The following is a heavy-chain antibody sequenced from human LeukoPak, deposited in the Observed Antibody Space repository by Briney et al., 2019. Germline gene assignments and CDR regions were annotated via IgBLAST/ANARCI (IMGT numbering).Heavy chain of an antibody. CDR1: GFTFSSYW. D-gene: IGHD3-16*01. CDR3: GRGGWGSGFDAFDI. J-gene: IGHJ3*02. V-gene: IGHV3-7*01. CDR2: IKKDGSEK. Sequence: PGGSLRLSCEASGFTFSSYWMSWVRQAPGKGLEWVANIKKDGSEKYYVDSVKGRFTISRDNAKNSLYLQMNSLRAEDTAVYYCGRGGWGSGFDAFDIWGQGTMVTVSS.